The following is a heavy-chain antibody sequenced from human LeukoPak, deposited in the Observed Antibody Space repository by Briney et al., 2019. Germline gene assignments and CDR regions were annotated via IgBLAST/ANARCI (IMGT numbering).Heavy chain of an antibody. J-gene: IGHJ5*02. D-gene: IGHD6-19*01. CDR3: ARLIGWSRFDP. CDR1: GFTFSSSG. V-gene: IGHV3-33*01. Sequence: GGSLRLSCAAPGFTFSSSGMHWVRQAPGKGLEWGALIWYVGSIQYYADYVKGRFNISRDNSKNTLNLQMNSLRAEDTAVFYCARLIGWSRFDPWGQGALVTVSS. CDR2: IWYVGSIQ.